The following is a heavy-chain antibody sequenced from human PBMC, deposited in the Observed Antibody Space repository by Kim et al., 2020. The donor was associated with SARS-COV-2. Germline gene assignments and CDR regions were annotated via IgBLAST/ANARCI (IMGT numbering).Heavy chain of an antibody. CDR2: INHSGST. Sequence: SETLSLTCAVYGGSFSGYYWSWIRQPPGKGLEWIGEINHSGSTNYNPSLKSRVTISVDTSKNQFSLKLSSVTAADTAVYYCATLVAAKPWRKLDVWGQGTTVTVSS. V-gene: IGHV4-34*01. D-gene: IGHD2-15*01. CDR1: GGSFSGYY. J-gene: IGHJ6*02. CDR3: ATLVAAKPWRKLDV.